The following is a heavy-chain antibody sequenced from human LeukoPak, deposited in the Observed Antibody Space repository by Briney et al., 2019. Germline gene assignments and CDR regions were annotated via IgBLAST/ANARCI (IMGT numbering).Heavy chain of an antibody. CDR3: AREGYYDSSGSFDY. CDR2: IIPIFGTA. Sequence: GASVKVSCKASGGTFSSYAISWVRQAPGQGLEWMGGIIPIFGTANYAQKFQGRVTITTDESTSTAYMELSSLRSEDTAVYYCAREGYYDSSGSFDYWGQGTLVTVSS. V-gene: IGHV1-69*05. CDR1: GGTFSSYA. J-gene: IGHJ4*02. D-gene: IGHD3-22*01.